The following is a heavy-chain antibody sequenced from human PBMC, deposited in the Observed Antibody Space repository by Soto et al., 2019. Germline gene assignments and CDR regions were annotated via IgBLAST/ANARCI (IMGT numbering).Heavy chain of an antibody. CDR1: GGSISSYY. Sequence: KPSETLSLTCTVSGGSISSYYWSWIRQPPGKGLEWIGYIYYSGSTNYNPSLKSRVTISVDTSKNQFSLKLSSVTAADTAVYYCARLHGPKEGSRAFYYYYMDVWGKGTTVTVSS. D-gene: IGHD3-10*01. CDR2: IYYSGST. J-gene: IGHJ6*03. CDR3: ARLHGPKEGSRAFYYYYMDV. V-gene: IGHV4-59*08.